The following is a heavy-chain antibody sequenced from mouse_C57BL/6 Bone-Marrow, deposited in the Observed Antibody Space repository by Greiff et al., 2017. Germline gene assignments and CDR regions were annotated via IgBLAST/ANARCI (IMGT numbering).Heavy chain of an antibody. D-gene: IGHD1-1*01. J-gene: IGHJ1*03. CDR3: ARNYYGSSRYFDV. CDR2: IWSGGST. Sequence: VKRVESGPGLVQPSQSLSITCTVSGFSLTSYGVHWVRQSPGKGLEWLGVIWSGGSTDYNAAFISRLSISKDNSKSQVFFKMNSLQADDTAIYYCARNYYGSSRYFDVWGTGTTVTVSS. V-gene: IGHV2-2*01. CDR1: GFSLTSYG.